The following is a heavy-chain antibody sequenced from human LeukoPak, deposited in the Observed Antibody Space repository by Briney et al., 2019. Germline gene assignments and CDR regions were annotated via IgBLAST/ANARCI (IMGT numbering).Heavy chain of an antibody. V-gene: IGHV3-30*18. CDR3: AKQCGGSDWFDAFDI. CDR1: GFTCSYYG. Sequence: PGRSLRLSCAASGFTCSYYGLHWVHQGPGQGLEWVAVISYDGSNKYYADSVKGRFTISRDNSKNTLFLQMNSLRAEDTAVYYCAKQCGGSDWFDAFDIWGQGTMVTVSS. D-gene: IGHD6-19*01. CDR2: ISYDGSNK. J-gene: IGHJ3*02.